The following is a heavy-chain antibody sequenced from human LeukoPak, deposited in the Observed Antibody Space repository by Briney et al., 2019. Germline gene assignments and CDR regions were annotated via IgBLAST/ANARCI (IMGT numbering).Heavy chain of an antibody. Sequence: GGSLGLLCSASGFTFSLFAMHWVRQARGKGLEYVSAIRSNGGSTYYADSVKGRFTIPRDISKNTLYLAMSSLRPEDSPVYYCVKGIVVVTARAFDYWGQGTLVTVSS. J-gene: IGHJ4*02. V-gene: IGHV3-64D*06. CDR1: GFTFSLFA. D-gene: IGHD2-21*02. CDR2: IRSNGGST. CDR3: VKGIVVVTARAFDY.